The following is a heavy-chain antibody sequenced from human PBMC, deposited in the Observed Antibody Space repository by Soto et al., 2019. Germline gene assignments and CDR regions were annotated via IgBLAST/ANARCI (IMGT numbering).Heavy chain of an antibody. D-gene: IGHD3-22*01. V-gene: IGHV3-30*03. CDR1: GFTFSSYG. CDR2: ISYDGSNK. Sequence: GGSLRLSCAASGFTFSSYGVHWVRQAPGKGLEWVAVISYDGSNKYYADSVKGRFTISRDNSKNTLYPQMNSLRAEDTAVYYCASHYDSSGYDYWGQGTLVTVSS. CDR3: ASHYDSSGYDY. J-gene: IGHJ4*02.